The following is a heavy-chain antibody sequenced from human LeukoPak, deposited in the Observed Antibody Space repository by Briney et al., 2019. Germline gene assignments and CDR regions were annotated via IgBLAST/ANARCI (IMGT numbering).Heavy chain of an antibody. V-gene: IGHV3-23*01. CDR3: AKYITVTTNSYYYYMDV. CDR2: ISDSGIST. D-gene: IGHD4-11*01. J-gene: IGHJ6*03. Sequence: GGSLRLSCAASGFTFTTSAMTWVRQAPGKGLEWVSYISDSGISTYYADSVKGRFTISRDNSKNTLHLQMTSLRAEDTAVYYCAKYITVTTNSYYYYMDVWGKGTTVTVSS. CDR1: GFTFTTSA.